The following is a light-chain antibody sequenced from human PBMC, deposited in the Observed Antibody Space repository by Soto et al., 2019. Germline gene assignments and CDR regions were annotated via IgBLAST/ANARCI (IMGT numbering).Light chain of an antibody. J-gene: IGLJ3*02. CDR2: LNSDGSH. CDR1: SGHSSYA. V-gene: IGLV4-69*01. Sequence: QLVLTQSPSASASLGASVKLTCTLSSGHSSYAIAWHQQQPEKGPRYLMKLNSDGSHSKGDGIPDRFSGSSSGAERYLAISSLQSEDEADYYCQTWGTGINGVFGGGTKVTVL. CDR3: QTWGTGINGV.